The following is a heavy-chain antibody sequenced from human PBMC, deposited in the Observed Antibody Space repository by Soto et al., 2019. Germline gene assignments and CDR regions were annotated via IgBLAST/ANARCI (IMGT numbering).Heavy chain of an antibody. CDR3: ARFSGNAFDI. V-gene: IGHV4-39*01. CDR1: GGSISSSSYN. J-gene: IGHJ3*02. CDR2: IYYNGDT. Sequence: LSLTWSVSGGSISSSSYNWDWIGQPPGKGLEWVGTIYYNGDTDYNRSLTSRAAISVDASDFQFSLKLTSVTPADTAINYCARFSGNAFDIWGHGTMVTVSS.